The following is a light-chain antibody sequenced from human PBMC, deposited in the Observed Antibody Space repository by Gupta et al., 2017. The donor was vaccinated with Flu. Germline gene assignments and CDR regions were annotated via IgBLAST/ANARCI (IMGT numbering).Light chain of an antibody. V-gene: IGKV4-1*01. J-gene: IGKJ1*01. CDR2: WAS. CDR1: QSVLYNSNNKNY. Sequence: SLGERATINCKSSQSVLYNSNNKNYLAWYQQKPGQPPKLLIYWASTRESGVPDRFSGSGSGTDFTLTISSLQAEDVAVYYCQQYYSTPGTFGRGTKVEIK. CDR3: QQYYSTPGT.